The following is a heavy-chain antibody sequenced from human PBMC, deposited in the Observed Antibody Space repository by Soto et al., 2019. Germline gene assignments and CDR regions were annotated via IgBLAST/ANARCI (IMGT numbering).Heavy chain of an antibody. D-gene: IGHD6-6*01. CDR3: ARSKEFSSSYF. J-gene: IGHJ4*01. V-gene: IGHV4-39*01. Sequence: SDSLSLSGAVSDGFIIGSSYIWGRIRQPPGKGLEWIGSIYYSGSTYYNPSLKSRVTISVDTSKNQFSLKLNSVSAADTAFYYCARSKEFSSSYFWVHRTLVTDSS. CDR2: IYYSGST. CDR1: DGFIIGSSYI.